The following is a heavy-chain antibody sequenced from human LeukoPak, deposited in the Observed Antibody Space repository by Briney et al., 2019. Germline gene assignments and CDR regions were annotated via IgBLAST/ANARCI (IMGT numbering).Heavy chain of an antibody. J-gene: IGHJ4*02. Sequence: SETLSLTCAAYGGSFSGYYWSWIRQPPGKGLGWIGEINHSGSTNYNPSLKSRVTISVDTSKNQFSLKLSSVTAADTAVYYCAAYGIAAAGSDYWGQGTLVTVSS. CDR2: INHSGST. D-gene: IGHD6-13*01. CDR1: GGSFSGYY. CDR3: AAYGIAAAGSDY. V-gene: IGHV4-34*01.